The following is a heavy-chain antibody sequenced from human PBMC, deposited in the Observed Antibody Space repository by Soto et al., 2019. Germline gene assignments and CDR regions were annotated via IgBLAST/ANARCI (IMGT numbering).Heavy chain of an antibody. Sequence: EVQLVESGGGLVQPGGSQRLSCAASGFTVSSNYMSWVRQAPGKGLEWVSVIYSGGSTYYADSVKGRFTISRHNSKNTLYLQMNSLRAEDTAVYYCARGNDDSDFDYWGQGTLVTVSS. D-gene: IGHD3-16*01. CDR2: IYSGGST. V-gene: IGHV3-53*04. J-gene: IGHJ4*02. CDR1: GFTVSSNY. CDR3: ARGNDDSDFDY.